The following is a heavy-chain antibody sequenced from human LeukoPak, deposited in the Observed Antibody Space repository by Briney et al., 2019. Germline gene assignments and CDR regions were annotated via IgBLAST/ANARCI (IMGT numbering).Heavy chain of an antibody. J-gene: IGHJ4*02. CDR3: SRDASHFFDY. D-gene: IGHD3-3*02. CDR2: ISHDGGNK. CDR1: GFTFSNYG. Sequence: GGSLRLSCEASGFTFSNYGMHWVGQAPGKGLEWVAVISHDGGNKYYADSVKGRFTISRDDSKNTLYLQMNSLRAEDTAVYYCSRDASHFFDYWGQGTLVTVSS. V-gene: IGHV3-30*03.